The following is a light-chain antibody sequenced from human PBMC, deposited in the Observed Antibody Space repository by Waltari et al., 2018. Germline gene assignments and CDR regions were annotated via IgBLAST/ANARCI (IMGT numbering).Light chain of an antibody. V-gene: IGKV1-39*01. CDR3: QQSYSTPRT. CDR2: AAY. J-gene: IGKJ4*01. Sequence: DIQMTQSPSSLSASVGDRGTLTCRASQSISSYLNWYQQKPGKAPKLLIYAAYSLQSGVPSRFSGSGSGTDFTLTISSLQPEDFATYYCQQSYSTPRTFGGGTTVEIK. CDR1: QSISSY.